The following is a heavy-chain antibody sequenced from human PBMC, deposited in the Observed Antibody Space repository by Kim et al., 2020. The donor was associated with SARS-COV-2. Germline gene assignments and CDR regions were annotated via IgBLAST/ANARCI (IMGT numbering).Heavy chain of an antibody. CDR2: ISGYNGNT. D-gene: IGHD1-26*01. V-gene: IGHV1-18*01. J-gene: IGHJ4*02. CDR1: GYTFTSYG. CDR3: ARGSRLLVGATIAPFDY. Sequence: ASVKVSCKASGYTFTSYGISWVRQAPGEGLEWMGWISGYNGNTNYAQKLQGRVTMTTDTSTSTAYMELRSLRSDDTAVYYCARGSRLLVGATIAPFDYWGQGTLVTVSS.